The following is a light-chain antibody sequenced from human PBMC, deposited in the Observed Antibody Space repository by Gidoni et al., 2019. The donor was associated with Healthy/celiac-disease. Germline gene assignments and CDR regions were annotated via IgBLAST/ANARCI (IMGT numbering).Light chain of an antibody. V-gene: IGKV4-1*01. CDR3: QQYYRSPLT. Sequence: DIVMTQSPDSLAVSLGERATINCKSSQSVLYRSNNKNYLGWNQQKPGQPPRVLIYWASTRESGVPDRFSGSASGTDFNLTISSLQAEDVAVYYCQQYYRSPLTFGGGTKVEIK. CDR2: WAS. CDR1: QSVLYRSNNKNY. J-gene: IGKJ4*02.